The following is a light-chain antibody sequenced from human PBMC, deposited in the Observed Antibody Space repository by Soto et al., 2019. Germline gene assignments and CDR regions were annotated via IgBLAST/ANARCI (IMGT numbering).Light chain of an antibody. J-gene: IGKJ5*01. Sequence: ELVLTQSPATLSLSPGERATLSCRASQSVSSYLAWYQQKPGQAPRLRSYDASNRATGIPARFSGSGSGTDFTLTISSLEPEDFAVYYCQQRSNWPITFGQGTRLEIK. CDR3: QQRSNWPIT. CDR1: QSVSSY. CDR2: DAS. V-gene: IGKV3-11*01.